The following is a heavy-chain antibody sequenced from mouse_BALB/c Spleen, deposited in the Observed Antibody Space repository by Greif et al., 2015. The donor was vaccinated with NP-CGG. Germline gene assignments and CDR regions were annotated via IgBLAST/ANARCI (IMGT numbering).Heavy chain of an antibody. Sequence: QVHVKQSGAELAKPGASVKMSCKASGYTFPSYWMHWVKQRPGQGLEWIGYINPSTGYIEYNQKFKDKATLTADKSSSTAYMQLSSLTSEDSAVYYRARRTTATYFDYWGQGTTLTVSS. V-gene: IGHV1-7*01. CDR1: GYTFPSYW. J-gene: IGHJ2*01. CDR2: INPSTGYI. CDR3: ARRTTATYFDY. D-gene: IGHD1-2*01.